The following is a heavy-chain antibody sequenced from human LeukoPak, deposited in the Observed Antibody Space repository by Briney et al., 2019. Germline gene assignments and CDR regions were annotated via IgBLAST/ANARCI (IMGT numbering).Heavy chain of an antibody. CDR1: GFTFSSYE. CDR2: ISSSGSTI. Sequence: PGGSLRLSCAASGFTFSSYEMNWVRQAPGKGLEWVSYISSSGSTIYYADSVKGRFTISRDNAKNSLYLQMNSLRAEDTAVYYCARRGLRDGYNAKPFDYWGQGTLVTVSS. CDR3: ARRGLRDGYNAKPFDY. J-gene: IGHJ4*02. D-gene: IGHD5-24*01. V-gene: IGHV3-48*03.